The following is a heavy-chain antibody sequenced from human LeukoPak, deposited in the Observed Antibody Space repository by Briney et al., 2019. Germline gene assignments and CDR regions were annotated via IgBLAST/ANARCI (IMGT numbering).Heavy chain of an antibody. CDR1: GFTFSSYW. CDR3: ARWAVTGIYLDS. Sequence: GGSLRLPCAVSGFTFSSYWMSWVRQPPGKGLEWVANIKQDGSEEHYVASVKGRFTISRDNPQSSLSLQMTDLRAEDTAVYYCARWAVTGIYLDSWGQGALVTVSS. V-gene: IGHV3-7*01. D-gene: IGHD6-19*01. CDR2: IKQDGSEE. J-gene: IGHJ4*02.